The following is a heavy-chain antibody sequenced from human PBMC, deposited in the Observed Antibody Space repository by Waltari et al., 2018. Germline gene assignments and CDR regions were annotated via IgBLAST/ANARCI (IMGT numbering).Heavy chain of an antibody. D-gene: IGHD3-9*01. Sequence: QVQLQQGGAGLLTPSETLSPTCTVHGGSFSGHFWTWIRQATGKGLEWLGEIDHRGSTHYNPSFRSRVTISVDTSKNQFSLQLNSVTAADTALYYCARERSRDFDWLPNVLDVWGLGTLVTVSS. V-gene: IGHV4-34*02. CDR3: ARERSRDFDWLPNVLDV. CDR2: IDHRGST. J-gene: IGHJ3*01. CDR1: GGSFSGHF.